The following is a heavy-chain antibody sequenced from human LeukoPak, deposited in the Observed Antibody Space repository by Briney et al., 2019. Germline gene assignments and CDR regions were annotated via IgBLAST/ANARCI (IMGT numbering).Heavy chain of an antibody. CDR3: ARDVEMATQFDY. V-gene: IGHV4-4*07. CDR1: RGSITPHY. Sequence: PSETLSLTCTVSRGSITPHYWSWIRQPAGKGLDWIGRISPTGSTNYNPSLNSRVTMSVDTSKNQLSLTLNSVTAADTAVYYCARDVEMATQFDYWGQGTLVTVSS. CDR2: ISPTGST. D-gene: IGHD5-24*01. J-gene: IGHJ4*02.